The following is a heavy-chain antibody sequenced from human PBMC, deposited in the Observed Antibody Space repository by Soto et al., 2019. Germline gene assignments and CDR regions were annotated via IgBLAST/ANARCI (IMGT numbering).Heavy chain of an antibody. CDR3: ARVSGGNTDNAFDI. J-gene: IGHJ3*02. CDR2: IKQDGSEK. D-gene: IGHD2-15*01. V-gene: IGHV3-7*01. Sequence: EMQLVESGGGWVQPGGSLSLSCAASGSTFSWYWMSWVRQAPGKGLEWVANIKQDGSEKHYVDSVEDRFTIFRDNAKNSLYLQMNSLRAEDTGVYYCARVSGGNTDNAFDIWGQGTVVTVSS. CDR1: GSTFSWYW.